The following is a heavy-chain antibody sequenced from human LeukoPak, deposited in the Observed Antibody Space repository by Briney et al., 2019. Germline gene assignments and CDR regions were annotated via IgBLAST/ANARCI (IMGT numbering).Heavy chain of an antibody. CDR3: ARDSSGNYYYYGMDV. V-gene: IGHV1-69*13. J-gene: IGHJ6*02. CDR2: IIPIFGTA. CDR1: GGTFSSYA. D-gene: IGHD2-15*01. Sequence: ASVKVSCKASGGTFSSYAISWVRQAPGQGLEWMGGIIPIFGTANYAQKFQGRVTITADESTSTAYMELSSLRSEDTPVYYCARDSSGNYYYYGMDVWGQGTTVTVSS.